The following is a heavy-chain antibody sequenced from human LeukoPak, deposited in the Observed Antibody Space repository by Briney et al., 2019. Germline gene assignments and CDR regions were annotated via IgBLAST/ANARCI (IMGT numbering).Heavy chain of an antibody. J-gene: IGHJ3*02. V-gene: IGHV4-59*01. Sequence: SETLSLTCTVSGVSLNNYYWSWIRQPPGRGLDWIGYIDYRGSTNYNPTLKSRVTISVDTAKNQFSLRLKSVTAADTAVYYCSVYSTGDAFDIWGEGTMVSVSS. CDR2: IDYRGST. D-gene: IGHD2/OR15-2a*01. CDR1: GVSLNNYY. CDR3: SVYSTGDAFDI.